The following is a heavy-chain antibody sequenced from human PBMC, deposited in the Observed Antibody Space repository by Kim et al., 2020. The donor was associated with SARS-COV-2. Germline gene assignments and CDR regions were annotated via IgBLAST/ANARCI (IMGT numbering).Heavy chain of an antibody. D-gene: IGHD3-22*01. V-gene: IGHV7-4-1*02. J-gene: IGHJ4*02. CDR1: GYTFTSYA. Sequence: ASVKVSCKASGYTFTSYAMNWVRQAPGQGLEWMGWINTNTGNPTYAQGFTGRFVFSLDTSVSTAYLQISSLKAEDTAVYYCARDPRNYYDSSGYYLADDYWGQGTLVTVSS. CDR3: ARDPRNYYDSSGYYLADDY. CDR2: INTNTGNP.